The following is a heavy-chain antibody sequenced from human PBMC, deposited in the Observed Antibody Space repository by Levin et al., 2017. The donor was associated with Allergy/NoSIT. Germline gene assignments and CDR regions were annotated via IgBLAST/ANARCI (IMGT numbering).Heavy chain of an antibody. D-gene: IGHD6-19*01. CDR3: ARNSYSSGWTVIDY. V-gene: IGHV4-30-2*01. CDR1: GGSISSGGYS. CDR2: IYHSGST. Sequence: SETLSLTCAVSGGSISSGGYSWSWIRQPPGKGLEWIGYIYHSGSTYYNPSLKSRVTISVDRSKNQFSLKLSSVTAADTAVYYCARNSYSSGWTVIDYWGQGTLVTVSS. J-gene: IGHJ4*02.